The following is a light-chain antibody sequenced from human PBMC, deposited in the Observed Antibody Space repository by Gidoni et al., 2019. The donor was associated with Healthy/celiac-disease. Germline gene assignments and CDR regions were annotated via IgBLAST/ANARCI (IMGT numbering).Light chain of an antibody. CDR1: KLGDKY. CDR2: QDT. J-gene: IGLJ2*01. Sequence: YELTQPPSVSVSPGQTASITCSGDKLGDKYACWYQQKPGQSPVLVIYQDTKRPSGIPERFSGSNSGNTATLTISGTQAMDEADYYCQAWDSSTVVFGGGTKLTVL. CDR3: QAWDSSTVV. V-gene: IGLV3-1*01.